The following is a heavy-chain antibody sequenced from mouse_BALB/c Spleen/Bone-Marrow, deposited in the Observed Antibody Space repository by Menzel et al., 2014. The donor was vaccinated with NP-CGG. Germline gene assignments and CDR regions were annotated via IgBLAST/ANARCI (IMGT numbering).Heavy chain of an antibody. D-gene: IGHD1-2*01. CDR2: ISSGGSYT. V-gene: IGHV5-9-4*01. J-gene: IGHJ3*01. CDR1: GFTFSSYA. Sequence: EVQLVESGGDLVKPGGSLKLSCAASGFTFSSYAMSWVRRSPEKRLEWVAEISSGGSYTYYPDTVTGRFTITRDNAKKTLYLEMSSLRSEDTAMYYCAKGVRQGPWFAYWGQGTLVTVSA. CDR3: AKGVRQGPWFAY.